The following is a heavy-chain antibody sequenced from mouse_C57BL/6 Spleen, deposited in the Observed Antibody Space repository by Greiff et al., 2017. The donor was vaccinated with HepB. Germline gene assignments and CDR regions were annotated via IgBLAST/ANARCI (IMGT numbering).Heavy chain of an antibody. J-gene: IGHJ4*01. D-gene: IGHD1-1*01. CDR2: ISNGGGST. CDR1: GFTFSDYY. CDR3: ARQGTTVAMDY. Sequence: EVHLVESGGGLVQPGGSLKLSCAASGFTFSDYYMYWVRQTPEKRLEWVAYISNGGGSTYYPDTVKGRFTISRDNAKNTLYLQMSRLKSEDTAMYYCARQGTTVAMDYWGQGTSVTVSS. V-gene: IGHV5-12*01.